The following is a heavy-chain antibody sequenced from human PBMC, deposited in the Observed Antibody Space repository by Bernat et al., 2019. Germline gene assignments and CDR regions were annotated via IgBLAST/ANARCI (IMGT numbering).Heavy chain of an antibody. J-gene: IGHJ2*01. V-gene: IGHV3-66*01. Sequence: EVQLVESGGGLVQPGGSLRLSCAASGFTVSSNYMSWVRQAPGKGLEWVSVIYSGGSTYYADSVKGRFTISRDNSKNTLYLQMNSLRAEDTAVYYCAREMGIRYLDWLRNWYFDLWGRGTLVTVSS. CDR1: GFTVSSNY. CDR2: IYSGGST. CDR3: AREMGIRYLDWLRNWYFDL. D-gene: IGHD3-9*01.